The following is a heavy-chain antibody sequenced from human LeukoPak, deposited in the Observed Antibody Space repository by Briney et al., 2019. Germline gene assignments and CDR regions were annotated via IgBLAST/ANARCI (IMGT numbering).Heavy chain of an antibody. CDR1: GFTFGDYA. CDR2: ISGSGGST. D-gene: IGHD1-26*01. Sequence: PGGSLRLSCTASGFTFGDYAMSWFRQAPGKGLEWVSAISGSGGSTYYADSVKGRFTISRDNSRNTLYLQMNSLRAEDTAVYYCAKVVVGATPYYFDYWGQGTLVTVSS. J-gene: IGHJ4*02. V-gene: IGHV3-23*01. CDR3: AKVVVGATPYYFDY.